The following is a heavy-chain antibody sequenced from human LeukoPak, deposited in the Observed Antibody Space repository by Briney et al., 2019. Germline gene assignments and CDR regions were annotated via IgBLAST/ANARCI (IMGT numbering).Heavy chain of an antibody. CDR1: GGSISHYY. CDR3: AREDPQTTVPEGMDV. Sequence: SETLSLTCTVSGGSISHYYWSWIRQSPGKGLEWIGYIYYSGTTNYNPSLKSRVTISVDTSRNQFSLQLRSVTAADTAVYYCAREDPQTTVPEGMDVWGQGTTVVVSS. J-gene: IGHJ6*02. V-gene: IGHV4-59*01. D-gene: IGHD4-17*01. CDR2: IYYSGTT.